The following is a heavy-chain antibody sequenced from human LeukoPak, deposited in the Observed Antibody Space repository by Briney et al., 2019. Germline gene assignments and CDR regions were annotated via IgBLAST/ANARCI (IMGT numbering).Heavy chain of an antibody. D-gene: IGHD3-22*01. CDR3: AGSSSYPFYYYYYMDV. CDR2: IYYSGST. J-gene: IGHJ6*03. V-gene: IGHV4-30-4*08. Sequence: SETLSLTCTVSGGSISSGDYYWSWIRQPPGKGLEWIGYIYYSGSTYYNPSLKSRVTISVDTSKNQFSLKLSSVTAADTAVYYCAGSSSYPFYYYYYMDVWGKGTTVTVSS. CDR1: GGSISSGDYY.